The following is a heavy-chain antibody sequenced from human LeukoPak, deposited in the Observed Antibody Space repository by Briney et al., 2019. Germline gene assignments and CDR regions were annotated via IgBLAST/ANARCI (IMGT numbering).Heavy chain of an antibody. CDR1: GFTFSSYA. D-gene: IGHD6-19*01. J-gene: IGHJ4*02. Sequence: GGSLRLSCAASGFTFSSYAMSWVRQAPGKGLEGVSFISGGGDNTYDADPVKGRFTISRDNSKDTLYLQMNSLSAEDTAKYYCARDLGYSSGWYDYWGQGTLVTVSS. CDR2: ISGGGDNT. V-gene: IGHV3-23*01. CDR3: ARDLGYSSGWYDY.